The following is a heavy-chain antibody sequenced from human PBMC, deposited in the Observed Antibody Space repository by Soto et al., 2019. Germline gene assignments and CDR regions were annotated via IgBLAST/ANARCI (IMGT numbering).Heavy chain of an antibody. CDR3: AKDLAPDSSPFNWFDP. J-gene: IGHJ5*02. CDR2: ISGSGGST. CDR1: GFTFSSYA. Sequence: GGSLRLSCAASGFTFSSYAMSWVRQAPGKGLEWVSAISGSGGSTYYADSVKGRLTISRDNSKNTLYLQMNSLRAEDTAVYYCAKDLAPDSSPFNWFDPWGQGALVTVSS. V-gene: IGHV3-23*01. D-gene: IGHD2-21*01.